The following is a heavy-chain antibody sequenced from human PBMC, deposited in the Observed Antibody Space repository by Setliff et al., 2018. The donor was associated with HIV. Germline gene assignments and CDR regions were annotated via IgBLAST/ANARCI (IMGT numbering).Heavy chain of an antibody. D-gene: IGHD6-13*01. CDR2: ISNSGIT. CDR3: ARGFGSSWGGNYYYYYMDV. Sequence: ETLSLTCSVSGASIGSHYWSWIRQPPGKGLEWIGSISNSGITYYSPSLKSRITIALDTSKNQFSLKLMSVSPADAAVYYCARGFGSSWGGNYYYYYMDVWGKGTTVTVSS. J-gene: IGHJ6*03. CDR1: GASIGSHY. V-gene: IGHV4-59*11.